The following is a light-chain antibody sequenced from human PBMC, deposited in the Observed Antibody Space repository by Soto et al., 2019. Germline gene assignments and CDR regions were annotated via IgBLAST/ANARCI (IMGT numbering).Light chain of an antibody. V-gene: IGKV3-15*01. CDR1: QSVRTK. J-gene: IGKJ5*01. Sequence: EIVLTQSPATLSVSPGESAALSCRASQSVRTKLAWYQQRPGQDPRLLIYGASTRATGIPARFSGSGSGTEFTLIITSLQSEDCGVYYCQQHNNWPPITFGQGTRLEI. CDR3: QQHNNWPPIT. CDR2: GAS.